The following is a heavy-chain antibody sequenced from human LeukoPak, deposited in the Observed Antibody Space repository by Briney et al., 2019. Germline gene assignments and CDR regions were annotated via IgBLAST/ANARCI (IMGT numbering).Heavy chain of an antibody. V-gene: IGHV4-31*03. CDR3: ARGEYSGNYDC. J-gene: IGHJ4*02. D-gene: IGHD1-26*01. Sequence: SETLSLTCTVSGGSISSGAYYWTWIRQHPGTGLEWIGYIYHSGSTSYNPSHGGTTYYNPSLKSRVTMSVDTSKNQFSLKLSSVTAADTAVYYCARGEYSGNYDCWGQGTLVTVSS. CDR1: GGSISSGAYY. CDR2: IYHSGST.